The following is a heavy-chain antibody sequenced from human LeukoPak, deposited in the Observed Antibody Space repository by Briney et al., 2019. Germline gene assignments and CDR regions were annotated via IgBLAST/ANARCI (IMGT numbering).Heavy chain of an antibody. J-gene: IGHJ6*04. CDR1: GFTFSSYS. Sequence: GGSLRLSYAASGFTFSSYSMNWVRQAPGKGLEWVSSISSSSSYIYYADSVKGRFTISRDNAKNSLYLQMNSLRAEDTAVYYCPRNQDYDIYVYSYNYVMEVWGKGPRVTVSS. D-gene: IGHD3-9*01. CDR3: PRNQDYDIYVYSYNYVMEV. CDR2: ISSSSSYI. V-gene: IGHV3-21*01.